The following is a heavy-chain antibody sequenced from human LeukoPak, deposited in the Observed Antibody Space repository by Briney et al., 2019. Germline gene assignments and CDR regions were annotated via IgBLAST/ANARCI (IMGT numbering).Heavy chain of an antibody. V-gene: IGHV1-3*01. CDR2: INAGNGNT. CDR3: ARDQFPYGDPGRGAFDI. CDR1: GYTFTSYA. J-gene: IGHJ3*02. D-gene: IGHD4-17*01. Sequence: ASVKVSCKASGYTFTSYAMHWVRQAPGQRLEWMGWINAGNGNTKYSQKFQGRVTITRDTSASTAYMELSSLRSEDTAVYYCARDQFPYGDPGRGAFDIWGQGTMVTVSS.